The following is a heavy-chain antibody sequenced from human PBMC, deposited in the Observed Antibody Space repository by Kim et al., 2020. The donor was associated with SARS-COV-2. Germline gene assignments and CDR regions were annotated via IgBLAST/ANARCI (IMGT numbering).Heavy chain of an antibody. CDR1: GFTFSSYG. CDR2: IWYDGSNK. CDR3: ARDGSQLSITMVRGVIMPPNYYYYGMDV. V-gene: IGHV3-33*01. Sequence: GGSLRLSCAASGFTFSSYGMHWVRQAPGKGLEWVAVIWYDGSNKYYADSVKGRFTISRDNSKNTLYLQMNSLRAEDTAVYYCARDGSQLSITMVRGVIMPPNYYYYGMDVWGQGTTVTVSS. J-gene: IGHJ6*02. D-gene: IGHD3-10*01.